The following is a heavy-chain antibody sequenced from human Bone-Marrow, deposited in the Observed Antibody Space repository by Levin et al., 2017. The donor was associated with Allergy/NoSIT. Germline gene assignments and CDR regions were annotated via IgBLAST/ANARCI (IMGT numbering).Heavy chain of an antibody. CDR3: AKDVYCSGGSCYAEVPRAPGPYYFDY. D-gene: IGHD2-15*01. Sequence: PGGSLRLSCAASGFTFDDYAMHWVRQAPGKGLEWVSGISWNSGSIGYADSVKGRFTISRDNAKNSLYLQMNSLRAEDTALYYCAKDVYCSGGSCYAEVPRAPGPYYFDYWGQGTLVTVSS. CDR1: GFTFDDYA. V-gene: IGHV3-9*01. CDR2: ISWNSGSI. J-gene: IGHJ4*02.